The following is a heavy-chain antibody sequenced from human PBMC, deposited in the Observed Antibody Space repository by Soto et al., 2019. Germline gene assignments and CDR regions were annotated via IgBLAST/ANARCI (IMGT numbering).Heavy chain of an antibody. Sequence: TLSLICNVSGGSISNYDWSWIRQPPGKGMDWSGSIYYSGTTNYDPSLNSGVTISIDTSKRQFCLKLTYVTAADTAVYYCARDGRGYSGYSYDSWGQGTMITVSS. CDR2: IYYSGTT. V-gene: IGHV4-59*01. J-gene: IGHJ4*02. CDR3: ARDGRGYSGYSYDS. D-gene: IGHD5-12*01. CDR1: GGSISNYD.